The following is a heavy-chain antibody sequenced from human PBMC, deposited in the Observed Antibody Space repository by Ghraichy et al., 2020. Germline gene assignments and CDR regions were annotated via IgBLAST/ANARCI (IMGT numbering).Heavy chain of an antibody. D-gene: IGHD1-7*01. CDR2: ISGSGGST. Sequence: GGSLRLSCAASGFTFSSYAMSWVRQAPGKGLEWVSAISGSGGSTYYADSVKGRFTISRDNSKNTLYLQMNSLRAEDTAVYYCAKDRGGNWNYDWFDYWGQGTLVTVSS. CDR1: GFTFSSYA. V-gene: IGHV3-23*01. J-gene: IGHJ4*02. CDR3: AKDRGGNWNYDWFDY.